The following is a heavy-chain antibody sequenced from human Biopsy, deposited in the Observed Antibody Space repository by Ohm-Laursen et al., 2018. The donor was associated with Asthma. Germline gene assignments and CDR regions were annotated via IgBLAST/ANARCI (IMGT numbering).Heavy chain of an antibody. Sequence: TLSPTCPVSGGSVSSDKYYWSWIRQPPGKGLEWIAYIFYSGATNYNPALKGRVAQSIDTSKSQFSLRLNSLSAADTAVYYCARGTIVAGIDYWGRGTLVTVSS. J-gene: IGHJ4*02. CDR1: GGSVSSDKYY. CDR3: ARGTIVAGIDY. CDR2: IFYSGAT. V-gene: IGHV4-61*01. D-gene: IGHD5-12*01.